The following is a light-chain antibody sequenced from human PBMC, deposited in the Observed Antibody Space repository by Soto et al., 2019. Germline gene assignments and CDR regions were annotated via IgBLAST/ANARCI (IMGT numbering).Light chain of an antibody. CDR1: QSVSSGY. CDR3: QQFVSSPIT. J-gene: IGKJ4*01. Sequence: EIVLSQSPGTLSLSPGERATLSCRASQSVSSGYLAWYQHKPGQAPRLLMSGASSGATGIPDRFSGSGSGTDFTLTISRLEPEDFAVYYCQQFVSSPITFGGGTKVDIK. V-gene: IGKV3-20*01. CDR2: GAS.